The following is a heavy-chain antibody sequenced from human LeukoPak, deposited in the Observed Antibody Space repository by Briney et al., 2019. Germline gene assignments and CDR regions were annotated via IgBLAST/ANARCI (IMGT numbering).Heavy chain of an antibody. J-gene: IGHJ5*02. Sequence: SVKVSCKASGGTFISYAISWVRQAPGQGLEWMGGIIPIFGTANYAQKFQGRVTITADKSTSTAYMELRSLRSDDTAVYYCARLCSIRWCLHDWFDPWGQGTLVTVSS. CDR3: ARLCSIRWCLHDWFDP. CDR1: GGTFISYA. D-gene: IGHD2-21*01. V-gene: IGHV1-69*06. CDR2: IIPIFGTA.